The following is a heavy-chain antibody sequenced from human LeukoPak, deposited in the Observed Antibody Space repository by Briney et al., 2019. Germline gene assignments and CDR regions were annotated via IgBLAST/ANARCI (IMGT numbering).Heavy chain of an antibody. Sequence: GGSLRLSCASSGFTFSSYAMSWVRQAPGKGLEGVSPISGTGVRTYYADSVKGRFTISRDNSKNTLYLQINSLRAEDTAVYFCAKDRLGGPFFFHYWGQGTLVTVSS. D-gene: IGHD2/OR15-2a*01. J-gene: IGHJ4*02. CDR1: GFTFSSYA. CDR2: ISGTGVRT. CDR3: AKDRLGGPFFFHY. V-gene: IGHV3-23*01.